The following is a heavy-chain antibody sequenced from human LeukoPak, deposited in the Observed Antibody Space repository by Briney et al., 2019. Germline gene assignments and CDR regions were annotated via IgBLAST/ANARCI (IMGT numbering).Heavy chain of an antibody. V-gene: IGHV1-69*01. CDR1: GGTFSSYA. D-gene: IGHD3-22*01. CDR2: IIPIFGTA. Sequence: SVKVSCKASGGTFSSYAISWVRQAPGQGLEWMGGIIPIFGTANYAQKFQGRVTITADESTSTAYMELSSPRSEDTAVYYCARSSEGWLLPLFDYWGQGTLVTVSS. CDR3: ARSSEGWLLPLFDY. J-gene: IGHJ4*02.